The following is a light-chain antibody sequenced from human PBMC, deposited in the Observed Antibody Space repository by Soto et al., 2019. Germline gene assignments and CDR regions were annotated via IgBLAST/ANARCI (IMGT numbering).Light chain of an antibody. CDR1: QSVSSSY. CDR3: QQYGGSLYT. J-gene: IGKJ2*01. Sequence: EIVLTQSPGTLSLSPGERATLSCRASQSVSSSYLAWYQQKPGQAPRLLIYNASSRATGIPDRFSGGGSGTDFTLTISRLEAEDFAVYYCQQYGGSLYTFGQGTKLEIK. CDR2: NAS. V-gene: IGKV3-20*01.